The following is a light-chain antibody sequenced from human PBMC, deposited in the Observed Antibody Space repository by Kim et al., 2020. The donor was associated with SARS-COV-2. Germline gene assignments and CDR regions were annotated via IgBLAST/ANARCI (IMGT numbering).Light chain of an antibody. V-gene: IGKV1-5*01. CDR2: DAS. J-gene: IGKJ2*01. CDR3: QQHDTFLYT. Sequence: DIQMTQSPSTLSASVGDRVTITCRASQTIDMSLAWYQQKPGKAPTLLISDASTLQSGVPSRFSGGGYGTEFTLTITSLQPDDFATYYCQQHDTFLYTFGQGTKLEI. CDR1: QTIDMS.